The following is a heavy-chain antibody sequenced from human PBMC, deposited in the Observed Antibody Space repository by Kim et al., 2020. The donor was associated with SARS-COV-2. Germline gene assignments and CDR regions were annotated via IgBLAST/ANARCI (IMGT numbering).Heavy chain of an antibody. J-gene: IGHJ4*02. V-gene: IGHV3-21*06. Sequence: GGSLRLSCAASGVTLRSYTMTWVRQAPGKGLEWVSSISTSTRYVYYAESLKGRFTISRDNAENSLYLQMNSLTTEYTGIYYCATLAVAGREIDYWGQGTLVAVSS. CDR1: GVTLRSYT. CDR3: ATLAVAGREIDY. D-gene: IGHD6-19*01. CDR2: ISTSTRYV.